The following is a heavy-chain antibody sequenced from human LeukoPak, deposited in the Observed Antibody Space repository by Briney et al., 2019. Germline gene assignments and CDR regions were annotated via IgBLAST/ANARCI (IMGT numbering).Heavy chain of an antibody. CDR1: GGSISSGCYY. Sequence: SETLSLTCTVSGGSISSGCYYWSWIRQPAGKGLEWIGRIHSSGSTTYNPSLKSRVTISVDRSKNQFSLKLSSVTAADTAVYYCARDPSGLDYDSSGDYWGQGALVTVSS. CDR2: IHSSGST. J-gene: IGHJ4*02. CDR3: ARDPSGLDYDSSGDY. V-gene: IGHV4-61*02. D-gene: IGHD3-22*01.